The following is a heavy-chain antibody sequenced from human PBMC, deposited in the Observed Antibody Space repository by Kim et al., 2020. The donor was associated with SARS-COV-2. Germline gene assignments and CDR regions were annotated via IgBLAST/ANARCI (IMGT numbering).Heavy chain of an antibody. CDR1: GFSISTAYY. D-gene: IGHD1-1*01. CDR3: AKDLGNAVIDY. J-gene: IGHJ4*02. Sequence: SETLSLTCTVYGFSISTAYYWGWIRHPTGKGLEWIGSIYHNGATYYNPSLKSRVTISLDTSQNQFSLRLNSVTAADTAVYFCAKDLGNAVIDYWGQGTLLSVSS. CDR2: IYHNGAT. V-gene: IGHV4-38-2*02.